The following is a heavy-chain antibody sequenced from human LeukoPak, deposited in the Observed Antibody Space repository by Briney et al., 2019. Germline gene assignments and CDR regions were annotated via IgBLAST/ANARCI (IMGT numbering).Heavy chain of an antibody. CDR1: GGTFSSYA. Sequence: SVKVSCKASGGTFSSYAISWVRQAPGQGLEWMGGIIPIFGTANYAQKFQGRVMITTDESTSTAYMELSSLRSEDTAVYYCARALHSGYDSSWFDPWGQGTLVTVSS. J-gene: IGHJ5*02. D-gene: IGHD5-12*01. CDR3: ARALHSGYDSSWFDP. CDR2: IIPIFGTA. V-gene: IGHV1-69*05.